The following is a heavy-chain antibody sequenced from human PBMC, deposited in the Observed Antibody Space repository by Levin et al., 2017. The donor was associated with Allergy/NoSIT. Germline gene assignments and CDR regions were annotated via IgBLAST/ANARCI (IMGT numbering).Heavy chain of an antibody. J-gene: IGHJ5*02. V-gene: IGHV5-51*01. CDR2: IYPGDSDT. CDR3: ARTKYYDFWSGNNWFDP. CDR1: GYSFANYW. Sequence: GESLKISCKGSGYSFANYWIAWVRQMSGRRLEWMGIIYPGDSDTRYSPSLQGQVTISADKSISTAYLQWSSLKASDSAMYYCARTKYYDFWSGNNWFDPWGQGTLVTVSS. D-gene: IGHD3-3*01.